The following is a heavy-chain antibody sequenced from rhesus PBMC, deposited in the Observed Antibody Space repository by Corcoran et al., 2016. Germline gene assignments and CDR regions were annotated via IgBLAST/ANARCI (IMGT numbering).Heavy chain of an antibody. D-gene: IGHD5-42*01. Sequence: VQLGGAGGGLAKPGGARKLSGPAPGSPFSGYKLHWVRKGSGKGLEGVSRISNGGGSTRYTDSVKGRFIISRENAKNTLYLQMDSLRAEDTAVYYCARERGTVEPNAFDFWGQGLRVTVSS. CDR1: GSPFSGYK. CDR2: ISNGGGST. V-gene: IGHV3-59*01. J-gene: IGHJ3*01. CDR3: ARERGTVEPNAFDF.